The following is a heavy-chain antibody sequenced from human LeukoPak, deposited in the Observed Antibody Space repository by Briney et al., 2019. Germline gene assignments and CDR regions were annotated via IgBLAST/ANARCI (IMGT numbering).Heavy chain of an antibody. J-gene: IGHJ4*02. CDR3: AKFLGVVPAARYYFDY. D-gene: IGHD2-2*01. CDR1: GFTFSSYA. V-gene: IGHV3-23*01. CDR2: ISGSGGST. Sequence: PGGSLRLSCAASGFTFSSYAMSWVRQAPGKGLEWVSAISGSGGSTYYADSVKGRFTISRDNSKNTLYLQTNSLRAEDTAVYYCAKFLGVVPAARYYFDYWGQGTLVTVSS.